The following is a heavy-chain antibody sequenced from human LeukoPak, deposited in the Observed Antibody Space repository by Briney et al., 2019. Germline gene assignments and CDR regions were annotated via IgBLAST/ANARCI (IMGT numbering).Heavy chain of an antibody. J-gene: IGHJ4*02. CDR1: GFTFSKFW. Sequence: GGSLRLSCAASGFTFSKFWMTWVRQAPGKGLEWVANIKQDGSEKSYVDSVKGRFTISRDNAKNSLYLQMNSLRAEDTAVYYCATGLWTFGYWGQGTQVTVSS. V-gene: IGHV3-7*03. CDR3: ATGLWTFGY. CDR2: IKQDGSEK. D-gene: IGHD2-21*01.